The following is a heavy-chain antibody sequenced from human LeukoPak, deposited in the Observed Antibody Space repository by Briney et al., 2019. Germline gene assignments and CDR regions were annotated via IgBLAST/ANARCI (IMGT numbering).Heavy chain of an antibody. J-gene: IGHJ3*02. D-gene: IGHD3-22*01. CDR2: IYYSGST. CDR3: ARSLDSRFDI. V-gene: IGHV4-30-4*01. CDR1: GGSISSGDYY. Sequence: SETLSLTCTVSGGSISSGDYYWSWIRQPPGKGLEWIGYIYYSGSTYYNPSLKSRVAISVDTSKNQFSLKLSSVTAADTAVYYCARSLDSRFDIWGQGTMVIVSS.